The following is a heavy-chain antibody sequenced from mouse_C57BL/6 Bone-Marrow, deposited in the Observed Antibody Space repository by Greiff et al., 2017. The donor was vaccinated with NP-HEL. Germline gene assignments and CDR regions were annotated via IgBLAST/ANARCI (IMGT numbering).Heavy chain of an antibody. CDR1: GYTFTSYG. Sequence: VQLQESGAELARPGASVKLSCKASGYTFTSYGISWVKQRPGQGLEWIGEIYPSSGNTYYNEKFKGKATLTADKSSSTAYMELRSLTSEDSAVYFCARPLREGAMDYWGQGTSVTVSS. CDR3: ARPLREGAMDY. J-gene: IGHJ4*01. V-gene: IGHV1-81*01. CDR2: IYPSSGNT. D-gene: IGHD1-1*01.